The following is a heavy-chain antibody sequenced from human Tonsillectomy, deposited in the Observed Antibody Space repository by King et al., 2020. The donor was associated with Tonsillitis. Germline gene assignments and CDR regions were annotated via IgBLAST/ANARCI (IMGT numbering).Heavy chain of an antibody. CDR2: IYTSGST. J-gene: IGHJ4*02. Sequence: VQLQESGPGLVKPSQTLSLTCTVSGGSINSGSYYWSWIRQPAGKGLEWIGRIYTSGSTNYNPSLKSRVTTSVDTSKNQFSLNLSSVTAADTAVYYCARDSKGSSSYFSDFDYWGQGTLVTVSS. D-gene: IGHD6-13*01. V-gene: IGHV4-61*02. CDR3: ARDSKGSSSYFSDFDY. CDR1: GGSINSGSYY.